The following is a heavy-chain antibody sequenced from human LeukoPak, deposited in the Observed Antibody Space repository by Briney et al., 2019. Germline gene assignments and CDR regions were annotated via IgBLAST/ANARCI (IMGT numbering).Heavy chain of an antibody. D-gene: IGHD2-2*01. CDR1: GYSISSGYY. J-gene: IGHJ3*02. CDR3: ARALGYCSSTSCYLDAFDI. CDR2: IYHSGST. Sequence: PSETLSLTCTVSGYSISSGYYWGWIRQPPGKGLEWIGSIYHSGSTYYNPSLKSRVTISVDTSKNQFSLKLSSVTAADTAVYYCARALGYCSSTSCYLDAFDIWGQGTMVTVSS. V-gene: IGHV4-38-2*02.